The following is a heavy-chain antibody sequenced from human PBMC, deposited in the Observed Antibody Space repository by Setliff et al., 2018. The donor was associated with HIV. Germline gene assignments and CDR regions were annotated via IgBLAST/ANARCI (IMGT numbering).Heavy chain of an antibody. CDR1: GFTFGDYA. D-gene: IGHD4-17*01. Sequence: GGSLRLSCTASGFTFGDYAMSWVRQAPGKGLEWVGFIRSKAYGGTTEYAASVKGRFTISRDNSKNMVYLQMNSLRVDDTAVYYCARSPAVTMALFFAYWDQGALVTVSS. V-gene: IGHV3-49*04. CDR3: ARSPAVTMALFFAY. CDR2: IRSKAYGGTT. J-gene: IGHJ4*02.